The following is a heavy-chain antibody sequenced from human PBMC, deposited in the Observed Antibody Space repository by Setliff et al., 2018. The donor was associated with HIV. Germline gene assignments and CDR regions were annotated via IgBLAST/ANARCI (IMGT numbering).Heavy chain of an antibody. Sequence: GASVKVSCKASGYTSTSFSLHWVRQAPGQGLEWMGIINPSGDVVRYAQKFQGRVTMTRDTSTSTVYMDSSSLRSEDTAVYYCASPSFGDVDYYYGMDVWGQGTTVTVSS. CDR3: ASPSFGDVDYYYGMDV. CDR2: INPSGDVV. CDR1: GYTSTSFS. J-gene: IGHJ6*02. D-gene: IGHD3-10*01. V-gene: IGHV1-46*01.